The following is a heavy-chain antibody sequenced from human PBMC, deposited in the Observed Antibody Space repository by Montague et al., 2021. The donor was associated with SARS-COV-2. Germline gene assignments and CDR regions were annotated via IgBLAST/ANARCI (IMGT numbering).Heavy chain of an antibody. CDR1: GGSISSSSYY. CDR2: IYYSGST. Sequence: SETLSLTCTVSGGSISSSSYYWGWIRQPPGKGLEWIGSIYYSGSTYYNPSLKSRVTISVDTSKNQFSLKLSSVTAADTAMYYCARVGRQQLGRLSGFDFWGQGTTVTVSS. V-gene: IGHV4-39*07. D-gene: IGHD6-13*01. CDR3: ARVGRQQLGRLSGFDF. J-gene: IGHJ6*02.